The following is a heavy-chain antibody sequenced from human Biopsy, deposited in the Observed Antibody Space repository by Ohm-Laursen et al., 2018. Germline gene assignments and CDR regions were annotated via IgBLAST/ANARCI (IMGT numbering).Heavy chain of an antibody. V-gene: IGHV1-18*01. D-gene: IGHD1-1*01. CDR1: GYTFTSYA. CDR2: SSGYNGKT. Sequence: GASVKVSCKASGYTFTSYAISWVRQAPGQGLEWMGWSSGYNGKTNYAQKFQGRLIMTTDTSTSTAYMDLRSLRSDDTAVYYCARAKLEPVYYYYGMDVWGQGTTVTVSS. CDR3: ARAKLEPVYYYYGMDV. J-gene: IGHJ6*02.